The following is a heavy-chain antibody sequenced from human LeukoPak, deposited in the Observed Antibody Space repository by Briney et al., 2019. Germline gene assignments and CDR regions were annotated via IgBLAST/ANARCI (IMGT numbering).Heavy chain of an antibody. CDR1: GFTFSSYP. D-gene: IGHD3-10*01. Sequence: PGGSLRLSCAASGFTFSSYPMSWVRQTPGKGLEWVSAIGASGANTYYADSMRGRFSISRDNSKNTLDLQMNSLRAEDTALYYCAKDIMVWGVNSFDYWGQGTLVTVSS. CDR3: AKDIMVWGVNSFDY. CDR2: IGASGANT. V-gene: IGHV3-23*01. J-gene: IGHJ4*02.